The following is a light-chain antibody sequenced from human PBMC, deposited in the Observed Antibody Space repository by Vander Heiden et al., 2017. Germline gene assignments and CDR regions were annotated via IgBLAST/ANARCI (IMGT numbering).Light chain of an antibody. CDR3: QQSDSTPLT. CDR2: AAS. CDR1: QSSSSY. Sequence: DIQMTQSPSSLSASVGDRVTITCRASQSSSSYLNWYQQKPGKAPKLLIYAASSLQGGVPSRFSGSGSGTDFTLTISSLQPEDFATYYCQQSDSTPLTFGGGTKVEIK. J-gene: IGKJ4*01. V-gene: IGKV1-39*01.